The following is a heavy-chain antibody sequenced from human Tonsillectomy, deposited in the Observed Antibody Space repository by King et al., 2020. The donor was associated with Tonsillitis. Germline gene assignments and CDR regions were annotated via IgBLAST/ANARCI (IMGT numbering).Heavy chain of an antibody. CDR3: ATEGGRSGSGY. CDR1: GFTFSRYW. Sequence: VQLVESGGGLVQPGGSLRLSCAVSGFTFSRYWMSWVRQAPGKGLEGVANIKEDGSDKHYVDSVKGRFTISRDNAKNSLFLQMNSLRAADTAVYYCATEGGRSGSGYWGQGTLVTVSS. J-gene: IGHJ4*02. V-gene: IGHV3-7*01. CDR2: IKEDGSDK. D-gene: IGHD3-10*01.